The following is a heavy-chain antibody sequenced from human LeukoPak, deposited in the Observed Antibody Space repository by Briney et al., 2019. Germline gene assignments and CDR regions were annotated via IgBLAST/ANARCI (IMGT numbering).Heavy chain of an antibody. V-gene: IGHV3-53*04. CDR1: GFTASSNY. CDR2: IYSDDRT. J-gene: IGHJ3*02. D-gene: IGHD2-8*01. CDR3: AREVMAKRRAFDI. Sequence: GGSLRLSCAVSGFTASSNYMSWVCQAPGKGLEWVSVIYSDDRTYYADSVKGRFTISRHTSKKTLYLQMNSLRAEDTAVYYCAREVMAKRRAFDIWGQGTVVTVSS.